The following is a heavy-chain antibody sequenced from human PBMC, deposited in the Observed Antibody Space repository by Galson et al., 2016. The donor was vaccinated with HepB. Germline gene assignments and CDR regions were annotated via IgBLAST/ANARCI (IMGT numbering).Heavy chain of an antibody. Sequence: PALVKPTQTLTLTCSFSGFSVNTSGVGVAWIRQPPGKALEWLALIYWDDDEQYNPSLKSRLTVSKGTSRDQVVLTMTNMDPVDTATYFCAHTNLLTGDYNNCFDQWGQGTLVTVSS. D-gene: IGHD3-9*01. CDR1: GFSVNTSGVG. V-gene: IGHV2-5*02. J-gene: IGHJ5*02. CDR2: IYWDDDE. CDR3: AHTNLLTGDYNNCFDQ.